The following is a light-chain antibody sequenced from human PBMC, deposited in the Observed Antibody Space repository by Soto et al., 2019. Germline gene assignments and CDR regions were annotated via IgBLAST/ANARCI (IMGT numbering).Light chain of an antibody. Sequence: DIQMTQSPSSLSASVGDRVTITCRASQSISSYLNWYQQKPGKAPKALIYAASTLQSGVPSRFSGSGSGRDFTLTINWLQPEDFATYYCQQSYSTPWTLGQGTRVDI. J-gene: IGKJ1*01. CDR1: QSISSY. CDR2: AAS. CDR3: QQSYSTPWT. V-gene: IGKV1-39*01.